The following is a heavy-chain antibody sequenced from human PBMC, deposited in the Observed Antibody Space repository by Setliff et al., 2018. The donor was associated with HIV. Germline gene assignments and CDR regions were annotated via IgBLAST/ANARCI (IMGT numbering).Heavy chain of an antibody. Sequence: SVKVSCKASGGTLSSYAISWVRQAPGQGLEWMGRIIPISGTANNAQKFQGRVTITADKSTSTAYMQLSSLRSEDTAIYYCAKEAFTSGWSHYDNWGHGTLVTVS. CDR2: IIPISGTA. J-gene: IGHJ4*01. D-gene: IGHD2-2*01. CDR3: AKEAFTSGWSHYDN. CDR1: GGTLSSYA. V-gene: IGHV1-69*06.